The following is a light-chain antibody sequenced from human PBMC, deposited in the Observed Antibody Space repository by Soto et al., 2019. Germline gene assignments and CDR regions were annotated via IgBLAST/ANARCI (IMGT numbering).Light chain of an antibody. J-gene: IGLJ3*02. CDR2: EVN. CDR3: CSFAGSSTFWV. CDR1: TSDVGGYDV. Sequence: QSALTQPASVSGSPGQSITISCSGTTSDVGGYDVVSWYQQHPGKAPKLMIFEVNQRPSGVSDRFSGSKSGNTASLKISGLQAGDEADYYCCSFAGSSTFWVFGGGTKVTVL. V-gene: IGLV2-23*02.